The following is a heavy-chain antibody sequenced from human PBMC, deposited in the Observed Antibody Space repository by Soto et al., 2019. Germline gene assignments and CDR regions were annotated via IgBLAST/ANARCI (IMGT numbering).Heavy chain of an antibody. V-gene: IGHV4-31*03. CDR1: GGSFSSGGYY. CDR3: ARANTILWEVGMDV. J-gene: IGHJ6*02. D-gene: IGHD3-3*01. CDR2: LYYSGST. Sequence: QVQLQESGPGLVKPSQTLSLTCTVSGGSFSSGGYYWSWIRQHPGQGLEWIGYLYYSGSTYYNPSLKSRVTISVDTYKNQFSLKLSSVTAADTAVYYCARANTILWEVGMDVWGQGTTVTVSS.